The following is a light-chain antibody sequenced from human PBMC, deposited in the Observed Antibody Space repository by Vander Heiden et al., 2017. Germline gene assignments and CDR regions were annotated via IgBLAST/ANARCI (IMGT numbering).Light chain of an antibody. J-gene: IGKJ4*01. CDR2: LGS. Sequence: DIVMTQSPLSLPVTPGEPASISCRSSQSLLHSNGYNYLDWYLQKPGQSPQLLIYLGSNRASGVPDRFSGSGSGTDLTLKISRVEAEDVGVYYCRQALQTLLTFGGGTKVEIK. CDR1: QSLLHSNGYNY. CDR3: RQALQTLLT. V-gene: IGKV2-28*01.